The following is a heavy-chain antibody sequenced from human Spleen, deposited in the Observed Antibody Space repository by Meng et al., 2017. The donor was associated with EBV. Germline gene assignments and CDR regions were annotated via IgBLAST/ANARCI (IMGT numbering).Heavy chain of an antibody. V-gene: IGHV7-4-1*02. J-gene: IGHJ5*02. D-gene: IGHD4-11*01. Sequence: QVQRVQVWGEGKKPGSAVGVSCKASGGTFSRFAISWVLQAPGQGLEWMGWINTNTGNPRYAQGFTGRFVFSLDTSVNTAYLQISSLEVGDTAVYYCARGSLYSSGGDGDSWGQGTLVTVSS. CDR2: INTNTGNP. CDR3: ARGSLYSSGGDGDS. CDR1: GGTFSRFA.